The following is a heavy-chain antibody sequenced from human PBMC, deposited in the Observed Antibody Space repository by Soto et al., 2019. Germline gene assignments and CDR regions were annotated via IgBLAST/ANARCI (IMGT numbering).Heavy chain of an antibody. D-gene: IGHD6-13*01. Sequence: SETLSLTCTVSGGSISSYYWSWIRQPPGKGLEWIGYIYYSGSTNYNPSLKSRVTISVDTSKNQFSLKLSSVTAADTAVYYCARDQTYSSSWLDWFDPWGQGTLVTVSS. CDR1: GGSISSYY. V-gene: IGHV4-59*01. CDR2: IYYSGST. CDR3: ARDQTYSSSWLDWFDP. J-gene: IGHJ5*02.